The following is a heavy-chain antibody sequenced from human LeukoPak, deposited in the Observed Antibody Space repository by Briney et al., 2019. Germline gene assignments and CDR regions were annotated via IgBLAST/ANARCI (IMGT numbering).Heavy chain of an antibody. CDR3: ARDSVAGTWAEYFQN. Sequence: SETLSLTCTVSGGSISRYYWSWIRQPPGKGLQGIGYIYYSGSTHYNPSLKSRVAISVDTSKSQFSLKLSSVTAADTAVYYCARDSVAGTWAEYFQNWGEGIRGTVSS. CDR1: GGSISRYY. V-gene: IGHV4-59*12. J-gene: IGHJ1*01. CDR2: IYYSGST. D-gene: IGHD6-19*01.